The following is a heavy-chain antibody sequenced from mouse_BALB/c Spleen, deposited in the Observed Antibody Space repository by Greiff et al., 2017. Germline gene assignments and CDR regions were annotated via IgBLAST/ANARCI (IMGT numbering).Heavy chain of an antibody. CDR3: TRTGTGFAY. V-gene: IGHV5-6-4*01. Sequence: DVQLQESGGGLVKPGGSLKLSCAASGFTFSSYTMSWVRQTPEKRLEWVATISSGGSYTYYPDSVKGRFTISRDNAKNTLYLQMSSLKSEDTAMYYCTRTGTGFAYWGQGTLVTVSA. CDR2: ISSGGSYT. J-gene: IGHJ3*01. CDR1: GFTFSSYT. D-gene: IGHD4-1*01.